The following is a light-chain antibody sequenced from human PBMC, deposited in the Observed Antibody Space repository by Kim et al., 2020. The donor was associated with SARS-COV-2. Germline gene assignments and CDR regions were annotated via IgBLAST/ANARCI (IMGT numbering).Light chain of an antibody. V-gene: IGLV2-8*01. CDR2: EVS. J-gene: IGLJ2*01. CDR3: GSYAGTNSVL. Sequence: GQSVTISCTGASSDVGAYNYVSWYQQPPGKAPQLMIYEVSQRPSGVPDRFSGSKSGNTAFLTVSGLQAEDEADYHCGSYAGTNSVLFGGGTQLTVL. CDR1: SSDVGAYNY.